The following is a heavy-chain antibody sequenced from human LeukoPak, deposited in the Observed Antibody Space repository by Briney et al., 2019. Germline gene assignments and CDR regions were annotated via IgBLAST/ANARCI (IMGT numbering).Heavy chain of an antibody. CDR1: GGSISGSSYY. V-gene: IGHV4-39*01. D-gene: IGHD1-26*01. CDR2: IYYNGST. J-gene: IGHJ4*02. Sequence: SETLSLTCSVSGGSISGSSYYWGWVRQPPGKGLEWIGSIYYNGSTYCNPSLKSRVTISSDTSRNQFFLKLTSVTAADTAVYYCVRPLVGATPSRIDCWGQGTLVTVSS. CDR3: VRPLVGATPSRIDC.